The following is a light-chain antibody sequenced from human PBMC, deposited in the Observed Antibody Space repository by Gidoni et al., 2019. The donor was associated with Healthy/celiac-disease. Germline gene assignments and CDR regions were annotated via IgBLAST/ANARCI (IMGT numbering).Light chain of an antibody. CDR3: QQYNNWRLT. V-gene: IGKV3-15*01. J-gene: IGKJ1*01. Sequence: IVMTQSPATLSVSPGARATLSCRASQSVSSNLDWYQQKPGQAPRLLIYGAATRATGIPARFSGSVSAPEFTLTISSLQSEAVAVFYCQQYNNWRLTFGQGTKVEIK. CDR1: QSVSSN. CDR2: GAA.